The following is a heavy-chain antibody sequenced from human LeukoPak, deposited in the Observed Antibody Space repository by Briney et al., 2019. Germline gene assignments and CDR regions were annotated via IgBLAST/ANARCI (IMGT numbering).Heavy chain of an antibody. Sequence: ASVKVSCKASGYTFTSYAMHWVRQAPGQRLEWMGWINAGNGNTKYSQKFQGRVTITRDTSASTAYMELSSLRSEDTAVYYCARPYCTNGVCHPLGYWGLGTLVTVSS. D-gene: IGHD2-8*01. CDR2: INAGNGNT. J-gene: IGHJ4*02. V-gene: IGHV1-3*01. CDR3: ARPYCTNGVCHPLGY. CDR1: GYTFTSYA.